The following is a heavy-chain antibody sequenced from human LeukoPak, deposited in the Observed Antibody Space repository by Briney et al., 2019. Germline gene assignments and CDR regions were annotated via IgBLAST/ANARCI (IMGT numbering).Heavy chain of an antibody. CDR3: ARAAPSGIAAAGTNFDY. Sequence: SETLSLTCAVYGVSFSGYYWSWIRQPPGKGLEWIGEINHSGSTNYNPSLKSRVTISVDTSKNQFSLKLSSVTAADTAVYYCARAAPSGIAAAGTNFDYWGQGTLVTVSS. J-gene: IGHJ4*02. CDR1: GVSFSGYY. D-gene: IGHD6-13*01. V-gene: IGHV4-34*01. CDR2: INHSGST.